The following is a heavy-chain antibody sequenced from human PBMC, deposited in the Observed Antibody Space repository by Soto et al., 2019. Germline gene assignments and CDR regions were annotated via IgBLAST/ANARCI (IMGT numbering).Heavy chain of an antibody. CDR1: GFSLSNARMG. V-gene: IGHV2-26*01. J-gene: IGHJ4*02. CDR3: ARILREGSSWPHLDY. Sequence: QVTLKESGPVLVKPTETLTLTCTVSGFSLSNARMGVSWIRQPPGKALEWLAHIFSNDEKSYSTSLKSRLTISKDPSKSQVVLTMTNMDPVDTATYYCARILREGSSWPHLDYRGQGTLVTVSS. D-gene: IGHD6-13*01. CDR2: IFSNDEK.